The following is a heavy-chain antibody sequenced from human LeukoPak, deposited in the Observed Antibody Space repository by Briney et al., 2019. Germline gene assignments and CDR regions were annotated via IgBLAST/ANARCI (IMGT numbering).Heavy chain of an antibody. D-gene: IGHD3-9*01. CDR1: GGSISSGDYH. CDR3: AREDILTGYRDDY. J-gene: IGHJ4*02. Sequence: SQTLSLTCTVSGGSISSGDYHWSWIRQPPGKGLEWIGYIYYSGSTYYNPSLKSRVTISVDTSKNQFSLKLSSVTAADTAVYYCAREDILTGYRDDYWGQGTLVTVSS. CDR2: IYYSGST. V-gene: IGHV4-30-4*01.